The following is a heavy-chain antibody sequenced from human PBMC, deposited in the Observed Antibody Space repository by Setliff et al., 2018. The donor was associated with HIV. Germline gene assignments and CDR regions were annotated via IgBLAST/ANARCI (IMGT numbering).Heavy chain of an antibody. J-gene: IGHJ1*01. CDR2: IYSGGSST. CDR1: GFTFSSYA. CDR3: AKSKTKYSSSWYNDIRPEYVQH. Sequence: GGSLRLSCAASGFTFSSYAMSWVRQVPGKGLEWVSFIYSGGSSTYYADSVKGRFSISRENSKNTLYLQMNSLRAEDTAVYYCAKSKTKYSSSWYNDIRPEYVQHWGQGTLVTVS. D-gene: IGHD6-13*01. V-gene: IGHV3-23*03.